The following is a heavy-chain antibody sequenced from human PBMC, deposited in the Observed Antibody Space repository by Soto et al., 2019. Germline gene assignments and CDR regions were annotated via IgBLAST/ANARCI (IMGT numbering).Heavy chain of an antibody. V-gene: IGHV3-9*01. CDR1: GFTFDDYA. CDR2: ISWNSGSI. J-gene: IGHJ4*02. D-gene: IGHD3-10*01. Sequence: PGGSLRLSCAASGFTFDDYAMHWVRQAPGKGLEWVSGISWNSGSIGYADSVKGRFTISRDNAKNSLYLQMNSLRAEDTALYYCAKAYYGSGSPYYFDYWGQGTLVTVSS. CDR3: AKAYYGSGSPYYFDY.